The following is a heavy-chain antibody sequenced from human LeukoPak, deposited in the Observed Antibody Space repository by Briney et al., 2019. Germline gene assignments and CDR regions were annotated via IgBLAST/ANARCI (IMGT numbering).Heavy chain of an antibody. V-gene: IGHV4-59*08. J-gene: IGHJ4*02. Sequence: PSETLSLTCTVSGGSISSYYWSWIRQPPGKGLEWIGYIYYRGSTNYNPSLKSRVTISVDTSKNQFSLKLSSVTAADTAVYYCASGGGYWAFDYWGQGTLVTVSS. CDR2: IYYRGST. CDR1: GGSISSYY. D-gene: IGHD1-26*01. CDR3: ASGGGYWAFDY.